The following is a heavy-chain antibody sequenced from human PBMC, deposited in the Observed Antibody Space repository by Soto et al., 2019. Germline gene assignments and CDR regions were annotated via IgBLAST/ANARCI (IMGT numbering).Heavy chain of an antibody. CDR2: IYYSGST. Sequence: QVQLQESGPGLVKPSQTLSLTCTVSGGSISSGGYYWSWIRQHPGKGLEWIGYIYYSGSTYYNPSLKSQVTISVDTSKNQFSLKLSSVTAADTAVYYCAREVYDFWSGYPARNGMDVWGQGTTVTVSS. CDR1: GGSISSGGYY. CDR3: AREVYDFWSGYPARNGMDV. V-gene: IGHV4-31*01. J-gene: IGHJ6*02. D-gene: IGHD3-3*01.